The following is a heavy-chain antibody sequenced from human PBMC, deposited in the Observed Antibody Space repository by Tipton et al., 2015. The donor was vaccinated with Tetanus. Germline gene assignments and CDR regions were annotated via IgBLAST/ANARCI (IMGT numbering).Heavy chain of an antibody. CDR3: ARHLYGYWFDP. Sequence: TLSLTCDVYDGSFSAYYWTWIRQAPGKGLEWIASIYFQGSPYYSPSLKSRLTIDVDTSQNLFSLTLTSVTAADTAVYFCARHLYGYWFDPWGQGILVTVSS. CDR1: DGSFSAYY. J-gene: IGHJ5*02. D-gene: IGHD2/OR15-2a*01. V-gene: IGHV4-34*01. CDR2: IYFQGSP.